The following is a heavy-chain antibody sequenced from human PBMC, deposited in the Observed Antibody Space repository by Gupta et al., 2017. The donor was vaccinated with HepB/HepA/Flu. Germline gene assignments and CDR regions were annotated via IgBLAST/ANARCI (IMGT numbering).Heavy chain of an antibody. D-gene: IGHD2-8*02. V-gene: IGHV3-33*01. J-gene: IGHJ4*02. CDR2: IMYDGRSI. Sequence: QVQLLESGGGVVQPGRSLRPSCAASGFTFSNYDMHWVRQAQGKGLEWLAVIMYDGRSIYYADSVKGRFTISRDNSKNMLYLHVDSLRAEDTAVFYCAGEPTGGVYGLDYWGQGTLVTVSS. CDR3: AGEPTGGVYGLDY. CDR1: GFTFSNYD.